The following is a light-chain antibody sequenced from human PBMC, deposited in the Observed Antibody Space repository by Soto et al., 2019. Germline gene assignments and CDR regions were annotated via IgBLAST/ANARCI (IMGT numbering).Light chain of an antibody. CDR3: CSYAGSDTYV. J-gene: IGLJ1*01. CDR2: DVT. CDR1: SSDVGGYNF. V-gene: IGLV2-11*01. Sequence: QSALAQPRSVSGSPGQSVTISCTGTSSDVGGYNFVSWYQHPPGKAPKLMLYDVTNRPSGVPERFSGSKSDNTASLNISSLQAEDEADYYCCSYAGSDTYVFGTGTKVTVL.